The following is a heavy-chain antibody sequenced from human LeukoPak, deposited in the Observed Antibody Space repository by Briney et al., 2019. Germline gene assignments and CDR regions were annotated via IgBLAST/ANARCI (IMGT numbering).Heavy chain of an antibody. V-gene: IGHV3-66*02. J-gene: IGHJ4*02. CDR3: ARDAGLGGGPYFDY. CDR1: GFTVSSNY. Sequence: GGSLRLSCAASGFTVSSNYMSWVRQAPGKGLEWVSVIYSGGSTYYAESVKGRFPISRDNSNNTLYLRMNSLSTEDTAVYYCARDAGLGGGPYFDYWGQGTLVTVSS. D-gene: IGHD1-26*01. CDR2: IYSGGST.